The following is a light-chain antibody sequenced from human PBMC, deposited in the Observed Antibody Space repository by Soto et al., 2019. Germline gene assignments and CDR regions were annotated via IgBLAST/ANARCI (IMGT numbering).Light chain of an antibody. CDR3: ATWDSNTRV. CDR2: LEGSGSY. J-gene: IGLJ2*01. CDR1: SGHSSYI. V-gene: IGLV4-60*03. Sequence: QSVLTQSSSASASLGSSVKLTCTLSSGHSSYIIAWHQQQPGKAPRYLMKLEGSGSYNKGSGVPDRFSGSSSGADRYLTISNLQSEDEADYSCATWDSNTRVFGGGTKLPVL.